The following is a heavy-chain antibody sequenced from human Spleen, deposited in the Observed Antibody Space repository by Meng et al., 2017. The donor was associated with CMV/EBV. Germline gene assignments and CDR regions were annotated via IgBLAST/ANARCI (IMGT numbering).Heavy chain of an antibody. Sequence: CKASASTLTNYWISWVRQMQGQGLEWMGIIYPGDSDSRYSRSLQGQVTISAAKSISTAYLQWSSLKASDTAMYYCARHELTAYYFDYWGQGTLVTVSS. J-gene: IGHJ4*02. CDR2: IYPGDSDS. V-gene: IGHV5-51*01. D-gene: IGHD1-7*01. CDR1: ASTLTNYW. CDR3: ARHELTAYYFDY.